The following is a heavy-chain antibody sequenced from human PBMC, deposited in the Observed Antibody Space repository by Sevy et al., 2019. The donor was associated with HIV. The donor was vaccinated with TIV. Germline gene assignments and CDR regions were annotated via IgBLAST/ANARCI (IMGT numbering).Heavy chain of an antibody. D-gene: IGHD3-10*01. CDR3: AREYSYYYGSGSHGFDY. J-gene: IGHJ4*02. V-gene: IGHV1-18*01. CDR2: ISAYNGNT. Sequence: ASVKVSCKASGYTFTSYGISWVRQAPGQGLEWMGWISAYNGNTNYAQKLQGRVTMTTDTSTSTAYMELRSLRSDDTAVYYCAREYSYYYGSGSHGFDYWGQATLVTVS. CDR1: GYTFTSYG.